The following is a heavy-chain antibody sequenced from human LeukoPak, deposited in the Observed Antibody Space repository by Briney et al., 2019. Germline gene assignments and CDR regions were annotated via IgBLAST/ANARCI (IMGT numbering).Heavy chain of an antibody. CDR2: IYTSGST. J-gene: IGHJ4*02. CDR1: GGSISSYY. CDR3: ARALARDGYNCFDY. Sequence: PSETLSLTCTVSGGSISSYYWSWIRQPAGMGLEWIGRIYTSGSTNYNPSLKSRVTISVDKSKNQFSLKLSSVTAADTAVYYCARALARDGYNCFDYWGQGTLVTVSS. D-gene: IGHD5-24*01. V-gene: IGHV4-4*07.